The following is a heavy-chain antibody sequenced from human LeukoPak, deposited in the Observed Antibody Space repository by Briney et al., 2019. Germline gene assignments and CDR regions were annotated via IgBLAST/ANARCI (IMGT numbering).Heavy chain of an antibody. Sequence: SETLSLTCTVSGYSISSGYYWGWIRQPPGKGLEWIGCIYHSGSTYYNPSLKSRVTISVDTSKNQFSLKLSSVTAADTAVYYCARDLYYMDVWGKGTTVTVSS. V-gene: IGHV4-38-2*02. J-gene: IGHJ6*03. CDR3: ARDLYYMDV. CDR1: GYSISSGYY. CDR2: IYHSGST.